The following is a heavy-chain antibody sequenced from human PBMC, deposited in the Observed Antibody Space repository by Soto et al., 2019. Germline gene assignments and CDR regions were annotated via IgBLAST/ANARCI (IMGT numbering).Heavy chain of an antibody. CDR3: ARGPRLLLWFGLDYFQH. D-gene: IGHD3-10*01. Sequence: SETLSLTCAVYGGSFSGYYWSWIRQPPGKGLEWIGEINHSGSTNYNPSLKSRVTISVDTSKNQFSLKLSSVTAADTAVYYCARGPRLLLWFGLDYFQHWGQGTLVNVSS. CDR2: INHSGST. J-gene: IGHJ1*01. V-gene: IGHV4-34*01. CDR1: GGSFSGYY.